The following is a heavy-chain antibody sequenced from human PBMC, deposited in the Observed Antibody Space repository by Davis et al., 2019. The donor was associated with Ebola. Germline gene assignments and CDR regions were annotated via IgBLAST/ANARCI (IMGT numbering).Heavy chain of an antibody. V-gene: IGHV3-48*02. J-gene: IGHJ4*02. CDR3: AYQGVICY. D-gene: IGHD3-16*02. Sequence: GGLLRSPVAALGSTFSTNSMNGVRQAPGKGLEWVSYISSSSSTIYYADSVKGRFTISRDNAKNSLYLQMNSLRDEDTAVYYCAYQGVICYWGQGTLVTVSS. CDR1: GSTFSTNS. CDR2: ISSSSSTI.